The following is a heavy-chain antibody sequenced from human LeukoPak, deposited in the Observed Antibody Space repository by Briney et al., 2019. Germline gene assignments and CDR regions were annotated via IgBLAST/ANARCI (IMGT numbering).Heavy chain of an antibody. CDR1: GYSFTSYW. V-gene: IGHV5-51*01. CDR2: IYPGDSDT. Sequence: GESLKISCKGSGYSFTSYWIGWVRQMPGKGLEWMGIIYPGDSDTTYRPSFQGQVTISADRSISTAYLQWSSLKASDTAIYYCARSATNWFDPWGQGTLVTVSS. D-gene: IGHD2-15*01. CDR3: ARSATNWFDP. J-gene: IGHJ5*02.